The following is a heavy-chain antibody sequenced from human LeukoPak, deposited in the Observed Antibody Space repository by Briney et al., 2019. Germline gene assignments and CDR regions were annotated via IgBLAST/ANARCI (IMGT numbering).Heavy chain of an antibody. CDR3: ATAIVVVVVSTAAFDI. V-gene: IGHV1-2*02. D-gene: IGHD2-15*01. CDR2: INPNSGGT. Sequence: GASVKVSCKASGYTFTGYYMHWVRQAPGQGLEWMGWINPNSGGTNYAQKFQGRVTMTRDTSISTAYVELTSLRSEDTAVYYCATAIVVVVVSTAAFDIWGQGTMVTVSS. J-gene: IGHJ3*02. CDR1: GYTFTGYY.